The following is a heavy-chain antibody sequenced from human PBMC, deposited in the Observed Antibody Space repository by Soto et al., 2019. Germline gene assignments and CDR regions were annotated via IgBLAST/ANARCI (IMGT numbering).Heavy chain of an antibody. CDR3: RVWDGDASFYYYYGMDV. D-gene: IGHD4-17*01. CDR2: IYYSGST. J-gene: IGHJ6*02. V-gene: IGHV4-39*01. CDR1: GGSISSSSYY. Sequence: QLQLQESGPGLVKPSETLSLTCTVSGGSISSSSYYWGWIRQPPGKGLEWIGSIYYSGSTYYNPSLKSRVTISVDTSKNQFSLKLSSVTAADTAVYYCRVWDGDASFYYYYGMDVWGRGTTVTVSS.